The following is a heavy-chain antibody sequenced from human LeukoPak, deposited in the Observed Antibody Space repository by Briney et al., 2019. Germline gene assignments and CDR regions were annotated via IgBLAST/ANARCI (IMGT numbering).Heavy chain of an antibody. D-gene: IGHD2-15*01. CDR3: ARWGYCSGGGCNGGFDY. CDR2: IYYSGST. CDR1: GGSISSGDYY. V-gene: IGHV4-30-4*01. J-gene: IGHJ4*02. Sequence: PSETLSLTCTVSGGSISSGDYYWSWIRQPPGKGLEWIGYIYYSGSTYYNPSLKSRVTISVDTSKNQFSLKLSSVTAADTAVYYCARWGYCSGGGCNGGFDYWGQGTLVTVSS.